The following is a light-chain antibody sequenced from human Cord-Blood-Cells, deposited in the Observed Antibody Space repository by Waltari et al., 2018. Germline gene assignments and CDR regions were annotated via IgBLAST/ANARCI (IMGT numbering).Light chain of an antibody. CDR3: QQYGSSPRT. J-gene: IGKJ1*01. V-gene: IGKV3-20*01. Sequence: IVLTQSPGPLSFSPGERATLSCRASQSVSSSYLAWYQQKPGQAPRLLIYGASSRATGIPDRFSGSGSGTDFTLTISRLEPEDFAVYYCQQYGSSPRTFGQGTKVEIK. CDR1: QSVSSSY. CDR2: GAS.